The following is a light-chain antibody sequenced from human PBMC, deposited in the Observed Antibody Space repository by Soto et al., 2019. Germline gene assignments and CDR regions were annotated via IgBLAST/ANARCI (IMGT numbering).Light chain of an antibody. Sequence: EIVLTQSPGTLSLSPGERATLSCRASQSVSSSYLAWYQQKPGQAPRLLIYGASIRATGIPDRFSGSGSGTDFSLTIIGLEPEDVSVYYCQQYGSSPPFTFGQGTQLDIK. V-gene: IGKV3-20*01. CDR1: QSVSSSY. CDR2: GAS. J-gene: IGKJ5*01. CDR3: QQYGSSPPFT.